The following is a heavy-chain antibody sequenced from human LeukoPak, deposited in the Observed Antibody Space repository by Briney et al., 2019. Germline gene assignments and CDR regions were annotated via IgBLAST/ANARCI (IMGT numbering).Heavy chain of an antibody. Sequence: SETLSLTCTVSGGSISSGGYYWSWIRQPPGKGLEWIGYIYHSGSTYYNPSLKSRVTISVDRSKNQFSLKLSSVTAADTAVYYCARGQQLVNKAFDIWGQGTMVTVSS. V-gene: IGHV4-30-2*01. CDR3: ARGQQLVNKAFDI. J-gene: IGHJ3*02. CDR1: GGSISSGGYY. D-gene: IGHD6-13*01. CDR2: IYHSGST.